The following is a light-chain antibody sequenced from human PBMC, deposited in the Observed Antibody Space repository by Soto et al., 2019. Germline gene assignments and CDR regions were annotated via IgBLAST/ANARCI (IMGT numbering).Light chain of an antibody. CDR1: SSDVGGYDY. CDR2: EVN. V-gene: IGLV2-14*01. Sequence: QSVLTQPASVSGSPGQSITISCTGSSSDVGGYDYVSWYQQHPGKAPKLMIYEVNNRPSGVSNRFSGSKSGNTASLTISGLQAEYDADYYCSSYTSISSWVFGGGTKLTVL. J-gene: IGLJ3*02. CDR3: SSYTSISSWV.